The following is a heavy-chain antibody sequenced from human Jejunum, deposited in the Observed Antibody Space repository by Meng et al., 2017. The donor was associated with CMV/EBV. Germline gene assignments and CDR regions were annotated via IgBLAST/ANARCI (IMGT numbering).Heavy chain of an antibody. CDR1: GLTFTNYW. Sequence: LKISCAVSGLTFTNYWMHWVRQAPGKGLVWISGTNTTGTSTYYADSVKGRFTISRDNAKNTLYLQMNSLRAEDTAVYYCATVFDYWGQGTLVTVSS. CDR2: TNTTGTST. CDR3: ATVFDY. D-gene: IGHD4-17*01. J-gene: IGHJ4*02. V-gene: IGHV3-74*01.